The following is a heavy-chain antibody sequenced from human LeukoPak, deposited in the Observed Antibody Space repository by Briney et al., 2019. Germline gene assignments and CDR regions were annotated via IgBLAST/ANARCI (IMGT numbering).Heavy chain of an antibody. CDR2: IFSRSESI. V-gene: IGHV3-21*01. CDR1: GFTFGAYT. J-gene: IGHJ4*02. CDR3: ARIPPLSSDY. Sequence: GSLRLSCAASGFTFGAYTTNWVRQAPGKGLEWVTCIFSRSESILYADSVKGRFTISRDNAKNSLYLQMNSLRAEDTAVYYCARIPPLSSDYWGQGTLVTVSS.